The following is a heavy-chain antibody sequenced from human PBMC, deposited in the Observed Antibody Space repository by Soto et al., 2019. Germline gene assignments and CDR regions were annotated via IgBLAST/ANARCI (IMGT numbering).Heavy chain of an antibody. CDR2: IHHSGTT. V-gene: IGHV4-4*02. CDR1: GGYISSTNW. Sequence: SETLSLTCGVSGGYISSTNWWHWVRQPPGKGLEWIGEIHHSGTTNYNPSLKSRVAISVDKSKNQFSLKVNSVTAADTAVYYCARVRQYCSGTSCYLDPWGQGTLVTVSS. J-gene: IGHJ5*02. CDR3: ARVRQYCSGTSCYLDP. D-gene: IGHD2-2*01.